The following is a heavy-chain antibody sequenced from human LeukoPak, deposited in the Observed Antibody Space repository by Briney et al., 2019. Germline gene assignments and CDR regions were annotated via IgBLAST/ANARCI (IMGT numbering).Heavy chain of an antibody. V-gene: IGHV3-7*03. D-gene: IGHD5-12*01. J-gene: IGHJ4*02. Sequence: GGSLRLSCAASGFTFSSYWMSWVRQAPGKGLEWVANIKQDGSEKYYVDSVKGRFTISRDNAKNSLYLQMNSLRAEDTAVYYCASWTWLYYFGYWGQGTLVTVSS. CDR3: ASWTWLYYFGY. CDR2: IKQDGSEK. CDR1: GFTFSSYW.